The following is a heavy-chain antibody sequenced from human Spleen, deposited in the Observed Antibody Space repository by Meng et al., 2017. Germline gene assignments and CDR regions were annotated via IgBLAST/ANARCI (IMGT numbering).Heavy chain of an antibody. CDR3: VRSRAWVRTGFDP. CDR1: GDSISSSDSY. V-gene: IGHV4-39*01. D-gene: IGHD1/OR15-1a*01. J-gene: IGHJ5*02. CDR2: IGHSGFT. Sequence: QPQLQESGPGLVKPSETLSLTCSVSGDSISSSDSYWGWIRQSPGKGLEWIGSIGHSGFTYYPPSLESRVTVSVDTSRSQFSLELTSVTAADTAVYYCVRSRAWVRTGFDPWGQGTLVTVS.